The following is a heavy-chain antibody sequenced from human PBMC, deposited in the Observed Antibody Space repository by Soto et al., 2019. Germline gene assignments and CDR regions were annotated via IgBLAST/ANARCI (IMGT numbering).Heavy chain of an antibody. V-gene: IGHV3-11*06. CDR2: SSNSGTFS. D-gene: IGHD1-1*01. CDR1: GFTFSDYY. J-gene: IGHJ4*02. CDR3: ARSGDNYNRLDY. Sequence: GGSLRLSCEGSGFTFSDYYISWIRQAPGKGLEWISYSSNSGTFSRYADSVKGRFSISRDNTKNLLYLQMNSLRPEDTAVYYCARSGDNYNRLDYWGQGTPVTVSS.